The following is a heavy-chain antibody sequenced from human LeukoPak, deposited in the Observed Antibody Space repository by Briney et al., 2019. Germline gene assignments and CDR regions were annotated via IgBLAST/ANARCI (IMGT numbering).Heavy chain of an antibody. Sequence: GGSLRLSCAASELTVSTNYMSWVRQAPGKGLEWVSVIYSGGSTYYADSVKGRFTISRDNSKNTLYLQMNSLRAEDTAVYYCARALAAAASFDYWGQGTPVAVSS. CDR3: ARALAAAASFDY. J-gene: IGHJ4*02. CDR2: IYSGGST. V-gene: IGHV3-53*01. CDR1: ELTVSTNY. D-gene: IGHD6-13*01.